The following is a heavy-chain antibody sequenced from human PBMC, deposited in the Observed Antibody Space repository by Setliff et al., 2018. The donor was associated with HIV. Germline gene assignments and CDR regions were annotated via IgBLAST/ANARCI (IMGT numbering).Heavy chain of an antibody. D-gene: IGHD4-4*01. V-gene: IGHV3-30*04. CDR2: ISNNGRSK. CDR3: ARDRSLTDYSNFGFDY. Sequence: GESLTISCAASGFTFSSYSMHWVRQAPGKGLEWVAVISNNGRSKYYADSVKGRFTISRDNSKNTLYLQMNSLRPEDTAVFYCARDRSLTDYSNFGFDYWGQGTPVTVSS. CDR1: GFTFSSYS. J-gene: IGHJ4*02.